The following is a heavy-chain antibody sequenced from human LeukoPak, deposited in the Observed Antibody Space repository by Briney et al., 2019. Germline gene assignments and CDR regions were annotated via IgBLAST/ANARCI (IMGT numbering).Heavy chain of an antibody. CDR2: INPDGSIT. Sequence: GGSLRLSCAASGSTFSTSWMHWVRQAPGKGLVWVSRINPDGSITNYADSVKGRFTISRDNANNMLYLLMNSLRVDDTAVYYCVRALLGTSDYWGQGTLVTVSS. D-gene: IGHD7-27*01. J-gene: IGHJ4*02. CDR1: GSTFSTSW. CDR3: VRALLGTSDY. V-gene: IGHV3-74*01.